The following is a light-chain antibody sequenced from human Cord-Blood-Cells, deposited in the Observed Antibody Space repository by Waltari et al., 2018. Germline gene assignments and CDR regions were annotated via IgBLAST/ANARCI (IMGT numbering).Light chain of an antibody. CDR2: GAS. CDR3: QQYGSSRFT. V-gene: IGKV3-20*01. J-gene: IGKJ3*01. Sequence: EIVLTQSPGTLSLSPGERATLSCRASQSVSSSYLVWYQQKPSQAPRLLIYGASSRAARIPDRFSGSGAGTDCTLTISRLEPEDFAVYYWQQYGSSRFTFGPGTKVDMK. CDR1: QSVSSSY.